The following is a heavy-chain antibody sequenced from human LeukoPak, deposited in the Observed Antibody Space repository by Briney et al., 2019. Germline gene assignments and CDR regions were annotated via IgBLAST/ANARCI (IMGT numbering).Heavy chain of an antibody. D-gene: IGHD6-19*01. J-gene: IGHJ4*02. CDR1: GFTFSSYS. CDR2: ISSNSSYI. Sequence: GGSLRLSCAASGFTFSSYSMNWVRQAPGKGLEWVSSISSNSSYIYYADSVKGLFTISRDNAKNSLYLQMNSLRAEDTAVYYCARGGWDYWGQGTLVTVSS. CDR3: ARGGWDY. V-gene: IGHV3-21*01.